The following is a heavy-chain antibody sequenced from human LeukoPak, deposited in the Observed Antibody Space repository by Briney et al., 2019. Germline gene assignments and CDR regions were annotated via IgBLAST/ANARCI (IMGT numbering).Heavy chain of an antibody. D-gene: IGHD6-13*01. CDR3: ARVPGSSSWYFWFDP. CDR2: IYYSGST. J-gene: IGHJ5*02. V-gene: IGHV4-59*01. Sequence: SETLSLTCTVSGGSISSYYWSWIRQPPGKGLEWIWYIYYSGSTNYNPSLKSRVTISVDTSKNQFSLKLSSVTAADTAVYYCARVPGSSSWYFWFDPWGQGTLVTVSS. CDR1: GGSISSYY.